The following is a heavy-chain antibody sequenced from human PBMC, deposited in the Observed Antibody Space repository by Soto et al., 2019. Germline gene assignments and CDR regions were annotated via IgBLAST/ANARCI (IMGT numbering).Heavy chain of an antibody. D-gene: IGHD2-15*01. CDR3: ARDYCSGGSCYKAPNWFDP. CDR2: IKQDGSEK. V-gene: IGHV3-7*01. Sequence: GGSLRLSCAASGFTFSSYWMSWVRQAPGKGLEWVANIKQDGSEKYYVDSVKGRFTISRDNAKNSLYLQMNSLRAEDTAVYYCARDYCSGGSCYKAPNWFDPWGQGTLVTVSS. J-gene: IGHJ5*02. CDR1: GFTFSSYW.